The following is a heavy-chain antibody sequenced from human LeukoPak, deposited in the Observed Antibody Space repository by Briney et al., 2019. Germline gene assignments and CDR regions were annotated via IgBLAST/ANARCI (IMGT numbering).Heavy chain of an antibody. V-gene: IGHV3-33*08. J-gene: IGHJ4*02. Sequence: PGGSLRPSCAASGSTLTSYNIDSVPEAPGKGLGWVAVTWIGKNDKYYADSVKGRFTISRDDSKNTMYPQMHSLRPEDPAVYFCSRDRGVRGNIITDYFDQWGQGSLVTVCS. CDR2: TWIGKNDK. CDR3: SRDRGVRGNIITDYFDQ. CDR1: GSTLTSYN. D-gene: IGHD3-10*01.